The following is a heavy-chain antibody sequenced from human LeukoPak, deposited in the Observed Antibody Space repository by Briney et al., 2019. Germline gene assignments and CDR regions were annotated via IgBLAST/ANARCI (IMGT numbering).Heavy chain of an antibody. CDR1: GYTFTSYG. V-gene: IGHV1-69*13. CDR2: IIPIFGTA. J-gene: IGHJ3*02. Sequence: ASVKVSCKASGYTFTSYGISWVRQAPGQGLEWMGGIIPIFGTANYAQKFQGRVTITADESTSTAYMELSSLRSEDTAVYYCAGAYDSSGYDAFDIWGQGTMVTVSS. CDR3: AGAYDSSGYDAFDI. D-gene: IGHD3-22*01.